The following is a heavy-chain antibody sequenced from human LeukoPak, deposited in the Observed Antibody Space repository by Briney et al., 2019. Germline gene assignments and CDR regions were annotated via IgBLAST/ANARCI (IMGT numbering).Heavy chain of an antibody. Sequence: SETLSLTCTVSGGSISSYYWSWIRQPPGKGLEWIGYIYYSGSTNYNPSLKSRVTISVDTSKNQFSLKLSSVTAAATAVYYCARLFSSGLDPIDYWGQGTLVTVSS. CDR3: ARLFSSGLDPIDY. J-gene: IGHJ4*02. CDR1: GGSISSYY. D-gene: IGHD6-19*01. V-gene: IGHV4-59*01. CDR2: IYYSGST.